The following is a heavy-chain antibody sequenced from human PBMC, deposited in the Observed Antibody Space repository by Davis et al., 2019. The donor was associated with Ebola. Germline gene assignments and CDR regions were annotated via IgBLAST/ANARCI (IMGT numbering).Heavy chain of an antibody. CDR2: INGGNGNR. J-gene: IGHJ6*02. D-gene: IGHD3-10*01. Sequence: ASVQVSCKASGYTFTNYAIHWVRQAPGQRPEWMGWINGGNGNRKYSQRIQDRVTITRDTSASTVYMELSSLRSEDTAVYYCAREGGLVRGVVITWKYGMDVWGQGTRVTVSS. CDR3: AREGGLVRGVVITWKYGMDV. CDR1: GYTFTNYA. V-gene: IGHV1-3*01.